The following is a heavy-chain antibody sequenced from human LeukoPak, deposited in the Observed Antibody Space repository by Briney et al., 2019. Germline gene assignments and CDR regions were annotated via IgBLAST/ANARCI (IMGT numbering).Heavy chain of an antibody. CDR2: ISSSSSYI. CDR3: ARANRAVAGSFDY. CDR1: GFTFSSYS. D-gene: IGHD6-19*01. J-gene: IGHJ4*02. Sequence: GGSLRLSCAASGFTFSSYSMNWVRQAPGKGLEWVSSISSSSSYIYYADSVKGRFTISRDNAKNSLYLQMNNLRAEDTAVYYCARANRAVAGSFDYWGQGTLVTVSS. V-gene: IGHV3-21*01.